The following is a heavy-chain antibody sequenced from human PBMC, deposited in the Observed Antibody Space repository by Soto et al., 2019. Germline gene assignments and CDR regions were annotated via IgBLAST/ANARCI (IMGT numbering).Heavy chain of an antibody. CDR3: AKMEGMDPWAYSFDY. V-gene: IGHV3-23*01. J-gene: IGHJ4*02. CDR2: IYGGGNGP. Sequence: EVQVLESGGGLVQPGGSLRLSCAATGFTFSDFAMSWVRQAPGKGLEWVSRIYGGGNGPHYADSVKGRVTISRDNSKKRWHLQMNSLRAEDTAVYYCAKMEGMDPWAYSFDYWGQGTLVTVSS. D-gene: IGHD2-2*03. CDR1: GFTFSDFA.